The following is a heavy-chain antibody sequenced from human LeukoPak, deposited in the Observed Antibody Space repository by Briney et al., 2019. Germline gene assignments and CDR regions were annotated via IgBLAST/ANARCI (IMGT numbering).Heavy chain of an antibody. J-gene: IGHJ4*02. Sequence: GGSLRLSCAASGFTFSSYGMHWVRQAPGKGLEWVAVISYDGSNKYYADSVKGRFTISRDNSKNTLYLQMNSLRAEDTAVYYCAKEAPDIVVVPAIDYWGQGTLVTVSS. D-gene: IGHD2-2*01. V-gene: IGHV3-30*18. CDR3: AKEAPDIVVVPAIDY. CDR1: GFTFSSYG. CDR2: ISYDGSNK.